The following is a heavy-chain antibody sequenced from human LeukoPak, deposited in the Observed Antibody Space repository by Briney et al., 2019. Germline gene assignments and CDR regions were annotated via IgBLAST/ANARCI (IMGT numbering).Heavy chain of an antibody. CDR1: GGSISSSSYY. Sequence: PSETLSLTCTVSGGSISSSSYYWGWIRQPPGKGLEWIGSIYYSGSTYYNPSLKSRVTISVDTSKNQFSLKLSSVTAADTAVYYCARLYHDSSAYFLDYWGQGTLVTVSS. CDR3: ARLYHDSSAYFLDY. V-gene: IGHV4-39*01. J-gene: IGHJ4*02. CDR2: IYYSGST. D-gene: IGHD3-22*01.